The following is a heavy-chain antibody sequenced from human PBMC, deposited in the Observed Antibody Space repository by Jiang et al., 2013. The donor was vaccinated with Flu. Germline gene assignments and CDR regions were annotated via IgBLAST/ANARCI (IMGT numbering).Heavy chain of an antibody. D-gene: IGHD3-22*01. CDR3: ARDRRYSSGYYYDY. CDR2: ITPYNGNT. Sequence: GAEVKKPGASVKVSCKASDYSFASFGINWVRQAPGQGLEWVGWITPYNGNTNYTQKFQGRVTMTTDKSTSTAYMELSSLRSEDTAVYYCARDRRYSSGYYYDYWGQGTLVTVSS. CDR1: DYSFASFG. V-gene: IGHV1-18*01. J-gene: IGHJ4*02.